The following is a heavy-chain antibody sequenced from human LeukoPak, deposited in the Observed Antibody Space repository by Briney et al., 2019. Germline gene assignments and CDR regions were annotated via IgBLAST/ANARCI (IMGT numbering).Heavy chain of an antibody. J-gene: IGHJ4*02. D-gene: IGHD3-9*01. CDR2: SRNKARSYTT. CDR3: ARTYYDILTGIRDFDY. CDR1: GFTFSSYG. Sequence: PGRSLRLSCAASGFTFSSYGMHWVRQAPGEGLEWVGRSRNKARSYTTDYAASVKGRFTTSRDGSKNSVFLQMNSLKTEDTAVYYCARTYYDILTGIRDFDYWGQGTLVTVSS. V-gene: IGHV3-72*01.